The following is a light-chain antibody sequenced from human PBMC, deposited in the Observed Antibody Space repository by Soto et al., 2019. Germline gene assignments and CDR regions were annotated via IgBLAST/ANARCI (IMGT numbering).Light chain of an antibody. Sequence: EVVLTHSTGTLSLSPGERATLSCRASQSFNSIYLSLYQQKPGQPPRLLVYDASTRDTAIPDRFSGSGSGTEFTLTISSLQAEDFATYYCQHYNSWPATFGPGTKVDIK. J-gene: IGKJ3*01. CDR2: DAS. V-gene: IGKV3-20*01. CDR1: QSFNSIY. CDR3: QHYNSWPAT.